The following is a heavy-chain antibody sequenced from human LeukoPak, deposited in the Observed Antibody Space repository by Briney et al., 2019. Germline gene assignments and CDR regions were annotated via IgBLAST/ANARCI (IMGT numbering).Heavy chain of an antibody. CDR3: ARVTGYYDSSGYHDAFDI. J-gene: IGHJ3*02. CDR2: IYYSGST. D-gene: IGHD3-22*01. Sequence: SSETLSLTCTVSGGSISSHYWSWLRQPPGKGLEWIGYIYYSGSTNYNPSLKSRVTISVDTSKNQFSLKLSSVTAADTAVYYCARVTGYYDSSGYHDAFDIWGQGTMVTVSS. CDR1: GGSISSHY. V-gene: IGHV4-59*11.